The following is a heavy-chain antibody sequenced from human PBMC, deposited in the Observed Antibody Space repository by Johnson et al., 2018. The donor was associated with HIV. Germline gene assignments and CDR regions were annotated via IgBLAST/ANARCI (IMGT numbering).Heavy chain of an antibody. Sequence: QVQLVESGGGVVKPGGSLRLSCAASGFTFSSYGMHWVRQAPGKGLEWVAFIRYDGSNKYYADSVKGRFTISRDNSKNTLYLQMNSLRAEDTAVYYCAKAFEYSSSSMAFDIWGQGTMVTVSS. CDR2: IRYDGSNK. J-gene: IGHJ3*02. D-gene: IGHD6-6*01. CDR1: GFTFSSYG. V-gene: IGHV3-30*02. CDR3: AKAFEYSSSSMAFDI.